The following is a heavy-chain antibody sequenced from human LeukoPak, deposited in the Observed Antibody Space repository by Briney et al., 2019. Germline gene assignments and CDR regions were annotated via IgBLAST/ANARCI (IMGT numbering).Heavy chain of an antibody. CDR2: INHSGST. V-gene: IGHV4-34*01. CDR3: ARDGSYYDSGSYYGWFDP. CDR1: GGSFSGYY. D-gene: IGHD3-10*01. J-gene: IGHJ5*02. Sequence: PSETLSLTCAVYGGSFSGYYWSWLRQPPGKGLECIGEINHSGSTNYNPSLKSRVTISVDTSKNQFSLKLSSVTAADTAVYYCARDGSYYDSGSYYGWFDPWGQGTLVTVSS.